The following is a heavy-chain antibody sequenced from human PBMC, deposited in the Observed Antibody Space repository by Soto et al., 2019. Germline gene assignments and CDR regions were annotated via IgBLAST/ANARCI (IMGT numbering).Heavy chain of an antibody. V-gene: IGHV3-30*18. J-gene: IGHJ4*02. CDR3: AKEDWDY. CDR1: GFTFSSYG. CDR2: ISYDGSNK. D-gene: IGHD2-21*01. Sequence: QVQLVESGGGVVQPGRSLRLSCAASGFTFSSYGMHWVRQAPGKGLEWVAVISYDGSNKYYADSVKGRFTISRDNSKNTLYLQMNSLRAEVTAVYYCAKEDWDYWGQGTLVTVSS.